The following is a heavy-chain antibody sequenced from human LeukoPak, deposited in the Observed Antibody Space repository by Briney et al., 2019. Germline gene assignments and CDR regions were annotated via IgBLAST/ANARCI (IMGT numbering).Heavy chain of an antibody. D-gene: IGHD7-27*01. CDR2: IYPGDSDT. CDR3: ASSNWGSGYYYYGMDV. CDR1: GYSFTSYW. Sequence: RGESLKISCKCSGYSFTSYWIGWVRQMPGKGLEWRGIIYPGDSDTRYSPSFQGQVTISADKSISTGYLQWSGLKASDTATYYCASSNWGSGYYYYGMDVWGQGTTVTVSS. J-gene: IGHJ6*02. V-gene: IGHV5-51*01.